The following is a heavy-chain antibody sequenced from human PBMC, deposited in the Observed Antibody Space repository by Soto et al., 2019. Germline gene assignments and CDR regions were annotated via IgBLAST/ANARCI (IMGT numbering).Heavy chain of an antibody. D-gene: IGHD1-20*01. CDR1: GGSISSSNW. V-gene: IGHV4-4*02. Sequence: PSETLSLTCAVSGGSISSSNWWSWVRQPPGRGLEWIGEIYHSGNSNYNPSLKSRVTLSVDKSKNQFSLKLSSVTAADTAVYYCARELPYKWNDGPFDYWGQGNLVTVSS. J-gene: IGHJ4*02. CDR2: IYHSGNS. CDR3: ARELPYKWNDGPFDY.